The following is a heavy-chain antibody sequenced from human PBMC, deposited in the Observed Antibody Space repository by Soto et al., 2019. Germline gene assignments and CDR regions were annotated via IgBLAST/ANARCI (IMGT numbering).Heavy chain of an antibody. Sequence: GGSLRLSCAASGFTFSSYWMSWVRQAPGKGLEWVANIKQDGSEKYYVDSVKGRFTISRDNAKNSLYLQMNSLRAEDTAVYYCATQWLVRDFDYWGQGTLVTVSS. CDR3: ATQWLVRDFDY. CDR1: GFTFSSYW. J-gene: IGHJ4*02. D-gene: IGHD6-19*01. V-gene: IGHV3-7*01. CDR2: IKQDGSEK.